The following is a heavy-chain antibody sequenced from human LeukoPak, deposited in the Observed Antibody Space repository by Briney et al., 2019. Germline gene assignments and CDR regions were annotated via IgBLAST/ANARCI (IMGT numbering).Heavy chain of an antibody. CDR3: ATPGITMIVVVPAFFDY. Sequence: GGSLRLSCATSGFTFSSYAMSWVRQAPGKGLEWVSAISGSGGSTYYADSVKGRFTISRDNSKSTLYLQMNSLRAEDTAVYYCATPGITMIVVVPAFFDYWGQGTLVTVSS. D-gene: IGHD3-22*01. J-gene: IGHJ4*02. V-gene: IGHV3-23*01. CDR1: GFTFSSYA. CDR2: ISGSGGST.